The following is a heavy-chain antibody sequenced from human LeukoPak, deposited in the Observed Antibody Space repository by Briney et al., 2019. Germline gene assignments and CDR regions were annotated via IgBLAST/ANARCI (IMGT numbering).Heavy chain of an antibody. J-gene: IGHJ5*02. V-gene: IGHV1-69*04. Sequence: SVKVSCKASGGTFSSYAISWVRQAPGQGLEWMGRIIPIPGIANYAQKFQGRVTTTADKSTSTAYMELSSLRSEDTAVYYCARDSTYCSSTSCYSTFPWFDPWGQGTLVTVSS. CDR2: IIPIPGIA. CDR1: GGTFSSYA. D-gene: IGHD2-2*01. CDR3: ARDSTYCSSTSCYSTFPWFDP.